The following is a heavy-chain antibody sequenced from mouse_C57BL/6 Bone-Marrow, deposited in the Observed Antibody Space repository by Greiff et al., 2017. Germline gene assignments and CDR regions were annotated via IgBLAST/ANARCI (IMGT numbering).Heavy chain of an antibody. D-gene: IGHD2-4*01. V-gene: IGHV1-80*01. Sequence: VKVVESGAELVKPGASVKISCKASGYAFSSYWMNWVKQRPGKGLEWIGQIYPGDGDTNYNGKFKGKATLTADKSSSTAYMQLSSLTSEDSAVYFCARIYYDYDEGFAYWGQGTLVTVSA. J-gene: IGHJ3*01. CDR3: ARIYYDYDEGFAY. CDR1: GYAFSSYW. CDR2: IYPGDGDT.